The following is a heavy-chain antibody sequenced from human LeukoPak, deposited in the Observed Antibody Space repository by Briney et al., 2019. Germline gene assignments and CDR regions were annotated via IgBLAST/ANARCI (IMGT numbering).Heavy chain of an antibody. CDR2: IYGGGST. V-gene: IGHV3-66*02. Sequence: GGSLRLSCAVSAFTVSSNYVSWVRQAPGKGLEWVSVIYGGGSTNHADSVKGRFTISRDNSKNTLYLQMNSLRAEDTAVYYCARDHSGSYQRAFDIWGQGTMVTVSS. CDR1: AFTVSSNY. J-gene: IGHJ3*02. CDR3: ARDHSGSYQRAFDI. D-gene: IGHD1-26*01.